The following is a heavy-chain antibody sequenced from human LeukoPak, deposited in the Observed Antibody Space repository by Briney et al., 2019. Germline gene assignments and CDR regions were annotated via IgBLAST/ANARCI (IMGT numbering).Heavy chain of an antibody. CDR1: GGTFSSYT. Sequence: SVKVSCKASGGTFSSYTISWVRQAPGQGLEWMGRIIPILGIANYAQKFQGRVTITGHTSTSTAYMELSSVRYEDVAVYYCARNSGYDWREGMDVWGQGTTVTVSS. V-gene: IGHV1-69*02. J-gene: IGHJ6*01. D-gene: IGHD5-12*01. CDR2: IIPILGIA. CDR3: ARNSGYDWREGMDV.